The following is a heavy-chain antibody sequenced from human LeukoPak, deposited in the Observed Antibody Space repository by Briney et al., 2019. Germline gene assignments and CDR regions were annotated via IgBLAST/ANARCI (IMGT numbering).Heavy chain of an antibody. CDR2: ISSSSSYI. V-gene: IGHV3-21*01. CDR1: GFTFSSYS. D-gene: IGHD3-10*01. J-gene: IGHJ6*03. CDR3: AREIRGESYYYYYYMDV. Sequence: GGSLRLSCAASGFTFSSYSMNWVRQAPGKGLEWVSSISSSSSYIYYADSVKGRFTISRDNAKNSLYLQMNSLRAEDTAVYYCAREIRGESYYYYYYMDVWGKGTTVTVSS.